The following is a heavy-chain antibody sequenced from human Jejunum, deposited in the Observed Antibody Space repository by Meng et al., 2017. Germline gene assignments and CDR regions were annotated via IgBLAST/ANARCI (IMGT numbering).Heavy chain of an antibody. J-gene: IGHJ4*02. D-gene: IGHD4/OR15-4a*01. Sequence: QEQLQQWGAGLLKTSEPMSLTCAVYGESFTNYYWNWIRQPPGKGLEWIGEVTHSEGTNYNPSLKSRVTISVDMSKNQFSLKLSSVTAADTAVYYCARGQDRAKTGYWGQGTLVTVSS. CDR2: VTHSEGT. CDR1: GESFTNYY. CDR3: ARGQDRAKTGY. V-gene: IGHV4-34*01.